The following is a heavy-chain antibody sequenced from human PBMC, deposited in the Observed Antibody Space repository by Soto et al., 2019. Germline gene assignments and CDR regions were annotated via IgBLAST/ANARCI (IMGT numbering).Heavy chain of an antibody. J-gene: IGHJ6*02. Sequence: PGEPLKISCKGSGYSFTSYWIGWVRQMPGKGLEWMGIIYPGDSDTRYSPSFQGQVTISADKSISTAYLQWSSLKASDTAMYYCARLTLGATKGYYYGMDVWGQGTTVTVSS. CDR3: ARLTLGATKGYYYGMDV. CDR1: GYSFTSYW. CDR2: IYPGDSDT. D-gene: IGHD1-26*01. V-gene: IGHV5-51*01.